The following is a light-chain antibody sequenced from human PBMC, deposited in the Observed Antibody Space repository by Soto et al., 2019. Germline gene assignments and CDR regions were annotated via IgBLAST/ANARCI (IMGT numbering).Light chain of an antibody. J-gene: IGKJ3*01. CDR1: QSISNY. Sequence: DIQMTQSPSSLSASVGDRVTITCRASQSISNYLNWYQQKPGKAPKLLIYAASSLQSGVPSRFSGSGSGTDFTLTISSLQPEDFATYSCQQSYTTLFTFGPGTNVDS. V-gene: IGKV1-39*01. CDR3: QQSYTTLFT. CDR2: AAS.